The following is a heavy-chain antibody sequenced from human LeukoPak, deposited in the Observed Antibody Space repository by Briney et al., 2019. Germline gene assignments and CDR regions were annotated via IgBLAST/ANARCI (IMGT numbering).Heavy chain of an antibody. J-gene: IGHJ5*02. D-gene: IGHD5-18*01. V-gene: IGHV3-23*01. CDR2: ISGNGGRT. CDR3: AKVRDLDTVLGRFDN. CDR1: GFTFSSYA. Sequence: GGSLRLSCAASGFTFSSYAMSWVRQAPGKGLGWVSVISGNGGRTYYADSVKGRFTISRDNSKNTLYLQMNSLRAEDTAVYYCAKVRDLDTVLGRFDNWGQGTLVTVSS.